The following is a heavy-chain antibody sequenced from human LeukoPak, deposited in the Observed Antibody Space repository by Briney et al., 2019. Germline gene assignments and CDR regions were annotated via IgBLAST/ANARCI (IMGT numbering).Heavy chain of an antibody. CDR2: IIPIFGTA. V-gene: IGHV1-69*13. J-gene: IGHJ2*01. Sequence: ASVTVSRKASGGTFSSYAISWVRQAPGQGLEWVGGIIPIFGTANYAQKFQGRVTITADESTSTAYMELSSLRSEDTAVYYCARGPPAARRREWYFDLWGRGTLVTVSS. CDR1: GGTFSSYA. D-gene: IGHD6-6*01. CDR3: ARGPPAARRREWYFDL.